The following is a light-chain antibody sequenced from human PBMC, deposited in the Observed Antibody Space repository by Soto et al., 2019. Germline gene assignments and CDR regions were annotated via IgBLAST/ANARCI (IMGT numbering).Light chain of an antibody. CDR1: QTISNNY. V-gene: IGKV3-20*01. Sequence: EIVLKRSPGTLYMSPGESAALSCRASQTISNNYLVWYRQKPGQAPRLLIYAVSSRAAGIPDRFSGSGSGTDVALTIARLEPEDSAVYYCQQHSNSPWTFGQGTRVEI. J-gene: IGKJ1*01. CDR2: AVS. CDR3: QQHSNSPWT.